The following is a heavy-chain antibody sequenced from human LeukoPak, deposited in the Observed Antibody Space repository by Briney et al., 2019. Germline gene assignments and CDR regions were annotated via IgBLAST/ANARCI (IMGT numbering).Heavy chain of an antibody. CDR1: GLTVSNHW. CDR3: AKDSSDDFWSGYYDY. D-gene: IGHD3-3*01. J-gene: IGHJ4*02. Sequence: GGSLRLSCVASGLTVSNHWMSWVRQAPGKGLEWVANIREERGQEYYVDSVKGRFTISRDNAKNSLYLQMNSLRAEDTALYYCAKDSSDDFWSGYYDYWGQGTLATVSS. V-gene: IGHV3-7*03. CDR2: IREERGQE.